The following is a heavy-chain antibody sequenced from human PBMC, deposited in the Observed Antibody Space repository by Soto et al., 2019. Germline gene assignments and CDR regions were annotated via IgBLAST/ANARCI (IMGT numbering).Heavy chain of an antibody. V-gene: IGHV3-21*01. CDR2: ISSSSSYI. J-gene: IGHJ3*02. Sequence: EVQLVESGGGLVKPGGSLRLSCAASGFTFSSYSMNWVRQAPGKGLEWVSSISSSSSYIYYADSVKGRFTISRDNAKNSLYLQMNSLRAEDTAVYYCARGYCSGGSCTYAFDIWGQGTMVTGSS. D-gene: IGHD2-15*01. CDR1: GFTFSSYS. CDR3: ARGYCSGGSCTYAFDI.